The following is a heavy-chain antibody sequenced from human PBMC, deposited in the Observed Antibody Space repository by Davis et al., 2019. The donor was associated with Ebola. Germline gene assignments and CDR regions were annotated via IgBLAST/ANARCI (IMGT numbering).Heavy chain of an antibody. V-gene: IGHV4-39*07. CDR3: ARRRWLVRSFWFDP. D-gene: IGHD6-19*01. J-gene: IGHJ5*02. CDR2: IYYSGST. CDR1: GGSISSSSYY. Sequence: MPGGSLRLSCTVSGGSISSSSYYWGWIRQPPGKGLEWIGSIYYSGSTYYNPSLKSRVTISVDTSKNQFSLKLSSVTAADTAVYYCARRRWLVRSFWFDPWGQGTLVTVSS.